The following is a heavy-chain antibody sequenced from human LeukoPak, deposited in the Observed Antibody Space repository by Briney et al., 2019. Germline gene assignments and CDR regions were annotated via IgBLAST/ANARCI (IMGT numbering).Heavy chain of an antibody. V-gene: IGHV4-34*01. J-gene: IGHJ6*03. CDR3: ARDRGYSYGYYMDV. CDR1: GGSFSGYY. D-gene: IGHD5-18*01. Sequence: PSETLSLTCAVYGGSFSGYYWSWIRQPPGKGLEWLGEINHSGSTNYNPSLKSRVTISVDTSKNQFSLKLSSVTAADTAVYYCARDRGYSYGYYMDVWGKGTTVTVSS. CDR2: INHSGST.